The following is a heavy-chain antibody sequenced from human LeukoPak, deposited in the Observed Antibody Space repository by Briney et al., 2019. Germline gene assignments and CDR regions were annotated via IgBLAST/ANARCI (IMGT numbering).Heavy chain of an antibody. CDR3: ARDSVTDTMVRGVIITRYYYGMDV. Sequence: SETLSLTCAVYGGSFSGYYWSWIRQPPGKGLEWIGEINHSGSTNYNPSLKSRVTISVDTSKDQFSLKLSSVTAADTAVYYCARDSVTDTMVRGVIITRYYYGMDVWGQGTTVTVSS. J-gene: IGHJ6*02. V-gene: IGHV4-34*01. CDR2: INHSGST. CDR1: GGSFSGYY. D-gene: IGHD3-10*01.